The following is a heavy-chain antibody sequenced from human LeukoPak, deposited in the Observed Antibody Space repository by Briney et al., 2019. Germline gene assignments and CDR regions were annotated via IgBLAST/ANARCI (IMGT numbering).Heavy chain of an antibody. J-gene: IGHJ4*01. D-gene: IGHD3-10*01. CDR2: INEDGSEK. CDR1: AFTFSRYW. CDR3: ARLLVYGSGAEAFDY. V-gene: IGHV3-7*01. Sequence: GGSLRLSCAASAFTFSRYWTSWVRQAPGKGLEWVANINEDGSEKYYLDSVRGRFTISRDNAKNSLYLQMDSLRAEDTAVYYCARLLVYGSGAEAFDYWGHGTLVTVSS.